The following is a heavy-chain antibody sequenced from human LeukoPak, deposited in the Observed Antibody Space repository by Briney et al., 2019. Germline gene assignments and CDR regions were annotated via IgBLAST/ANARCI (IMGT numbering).Heavy chain of an antibody. D-gene: IGHD4-17*01. J-gene: IGHJ3*02. V-gene: IGHV3-74*01. CDR1: GFTYSNYW. CDR3: ARRGAVTYAFDI. Sequence: GGSLRLSCAASGFTYSNYWMNWVRQAPGKGLVWVSRINSDGSSTSYADSAKGRFTISRDNAKNTLYLQMNSLRAEDTAVYYCARRGAVTYAFDIWGQGTMVTVSS. CDR2: INSDGSST.